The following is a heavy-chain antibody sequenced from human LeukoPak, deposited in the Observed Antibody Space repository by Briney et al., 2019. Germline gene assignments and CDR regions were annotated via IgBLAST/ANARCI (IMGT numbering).Heavy chain of an antibody. Sequence: GGSLRLSCAASGFTFSSYSMNWVRQAPGKGLEWVAVIWYDGSNKYYADSVKGRFTISRDNSKNTLYLQMNSLRAEDTAVYYCARDTVTTDYWGQGTLVTVSS. CDR1: GFTFSSYS. D-gene: IGHD4-17*01. CDR3: ARDTVTTDY. V-gene: IGHV3-33*08. J-gene: IGHJ4*02. CDR2: IWYDGSNK.